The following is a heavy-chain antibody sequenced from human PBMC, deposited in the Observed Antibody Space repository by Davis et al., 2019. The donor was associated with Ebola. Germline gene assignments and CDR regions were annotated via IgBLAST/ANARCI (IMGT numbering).Heavy chain of an antibody. J-gene: IGHJ4*02. D-gene: IGHD3-9*01. CDR3: ASLSGMRYFDWLLPDY. CDR2: ISAYNGNT. Sequence: ASVKVSCKASGYTFTGYYMHWVRQAPGQGLEWMGWISAYNGNTNYAQKLQGRVTMTTDTSTSTAYMELRSLRSEDTAVYYCASLSGMRYFDWLLPDYWGQGTLVTVSS. V-gene: IGHV1-18*04. CDR1: GYTFTGYY.